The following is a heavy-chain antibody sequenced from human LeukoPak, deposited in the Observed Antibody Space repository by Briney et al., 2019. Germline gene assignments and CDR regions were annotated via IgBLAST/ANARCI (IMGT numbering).Heavy chain of an antibody. J-gene: IGHJ4*02. CDR3: ARGELVVVPAAIHGY. V-gene: IGHV1-2*02. Sequence: ASVKVSCKASGYTFTGYYMHWVRQAPGQGLEWMGWINPNSGGTNYAQKFQGRVTMTRDTSISTAYMELSRLRSDDTAVYYCARGELVVVPAAIHGYWGQGTLVTVSS. CDR1: GYTFTGYY. D-gene: IGHD2-2*02. CDR2: INPNSGGT.